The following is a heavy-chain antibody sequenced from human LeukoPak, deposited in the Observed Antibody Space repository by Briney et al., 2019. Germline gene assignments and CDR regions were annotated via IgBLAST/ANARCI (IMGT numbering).Heavy chain of an antibody. D-gene: IGHD2/OR15-2a*01. CDR2: ITPIFGTA. J-gene: IGHJ4*02. V-gene: IGHV1-69*13. Sequence: SVKVSCKASGGTFSSYAISWVRQAPGQGLEWMGGITPIFGTAHYAQKFQGRVTITADESTSTAYMELSSLRFEDTAVYYCARAYYYEGRALDYWGQGTLVTVSS. CDR1: GGTFSSYA. CDR3: ARAYYYEGRALDY.